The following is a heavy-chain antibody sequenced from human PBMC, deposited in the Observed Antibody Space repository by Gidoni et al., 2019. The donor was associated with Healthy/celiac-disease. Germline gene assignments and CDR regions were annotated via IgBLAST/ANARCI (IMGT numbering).Heavy chain of an antibody. Sequence: QVQLVQSGAEVKKPGASVKVSCKASGYTFTSYYMHWVRQAPGQGLEWMGIINPSGGSTSYAQKFQGRVTMTRDTSTSTVYMELSSLRSEDTAVYYCARDQSIVGATLYFDYWGQGTLVTVSS. D-gene: IGHD1-26*01. CDR2: INPSGGST. V-gene: IGHV1-46*01. CDR1: GYTFTSYY. J-gene: IGHJ4*02. CDR3: ARDQSIVGATLYFDY.